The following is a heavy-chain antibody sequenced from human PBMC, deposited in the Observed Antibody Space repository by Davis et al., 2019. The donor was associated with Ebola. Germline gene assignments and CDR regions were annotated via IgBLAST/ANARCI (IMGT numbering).Heavy chain of an antibody. V-gene: IGHV7-4-1*02. D-gene: IGHD6-6*01. CDR1: VGTFSSYA. CDR3: ARDSLISSSSGFDY. CDR2: INTNTGNP. J-gene: IGHJ4*02. Sequence: ASVQVSCKASVGTFSSYAISWVRQAPGQGLEWMGWINTNTGNPTYAQGFTGRFVFPLDTSVSTAYLKISSLKAEDTAVYYCARDSLISSSSGFDYWGQGTLVTVSS.